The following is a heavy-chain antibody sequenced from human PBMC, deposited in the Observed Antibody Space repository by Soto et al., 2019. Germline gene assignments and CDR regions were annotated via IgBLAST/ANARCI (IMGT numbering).Heavy chain of an antibody. D-gene: IGHD1-26*01. V-gene: IGHV4-4*02. CDR2: THHSGRT. J-gene: IGHJ4*02. CDR3: ARSEATALDY. CDR1: GGSMSSSNW. Sequence: QVQLRESGPGLVKPSGTLSLTCIVSGGSMSSSNWWNWVRQPPGKGLEWIGETHHSGRTNYNPSLKSRVIISVDESKNHFYLKLSSVTAADTAVYYCARSEATALDYWGQGTLVTVSS.